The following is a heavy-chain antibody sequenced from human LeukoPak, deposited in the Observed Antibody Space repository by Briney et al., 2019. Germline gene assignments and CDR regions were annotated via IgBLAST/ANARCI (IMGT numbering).Heavy chain of an antibody. J-gene: IGHJ4*02. CDR2: IYPGDSDT. Sequence: GESLKISCNSSGYSFTSYWIGWVRQMPGKGLEWMGIIYPGDSDTRYSPSFQGQVTISADKSISTAYLQWSSLKASDTAMYYCARHNRSVAPDYWGQGTLVTVSS. CDR3: ARHNRSVAPDY. V-gene: IGHV5-51*01. CDR1: GYSFTSYW. D-gene: IGHD2-15*01.